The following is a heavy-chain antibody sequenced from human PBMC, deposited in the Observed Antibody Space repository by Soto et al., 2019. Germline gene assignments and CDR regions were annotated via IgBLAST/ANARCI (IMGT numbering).Heavy chain of an antibody. CDR3: SRGGYSYGSAHHLAY. D-gene: IGHD5-18*01. J-gene: IGHJ4*02. V-gene: IGHV4-61*01. CDR2: IYYSGST. CDR1: GGSVSSGSYY. Sequence: SETLSLTCTVSGGSVSSGSYYWSWIRQPPGKGLEWIGYIYYSGSTNYNPSLKSRVTISVDTSKNQFSLKLSSVTAADTAVYYCSRGGYSYGSAHHLAYPGQGTLVTVSS.